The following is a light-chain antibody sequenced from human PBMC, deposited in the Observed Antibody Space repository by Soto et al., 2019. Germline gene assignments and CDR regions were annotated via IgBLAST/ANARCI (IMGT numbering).Light chain of an antibody. V-gene: IGKV3-15*01. CDR1: QSLGSD. J-gene: IGKJ1*01. CDR3: QQSGESPWT. Sequence: ERVMTQSPGTLSPSPGDTANLSCRASQSLGSDLAWYQKKAGQDPRILIFGASARPTGIPARISGIVSGTDFNLTVSRLETEDCAVYYCQQSGESPWTFCPLTKVDIK. CDR2: GAS.